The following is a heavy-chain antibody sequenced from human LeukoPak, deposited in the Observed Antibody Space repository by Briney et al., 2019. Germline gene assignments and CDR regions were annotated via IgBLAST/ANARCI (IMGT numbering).Heavy chain of an antibody. CDR1: GFTFSDYY. D-gene: IGHD3-9*01. Sequence: GGSLRLSCAASGFTFSDYYMSWIRQAPGKGLEWVSYISSSGSTIYYADSVKGRFTISRDNAKNSLYLQMNSLRAEDTAVYYCARGGYDILTGYYKIWGAFDIWDQGTMVTVSS. CDR3: ARGGYDILTGYYKIWGAFDI. J-gene: IGHJ3*02. CDR2: ISSSGSTI. V-gene: IGHV3-11*01.